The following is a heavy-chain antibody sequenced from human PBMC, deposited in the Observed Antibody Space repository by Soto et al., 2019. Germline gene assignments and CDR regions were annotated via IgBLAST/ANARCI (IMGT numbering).Heavy chain of an antibody. CDR3: AREPLYDFWSGYYNAEYFHR. CDR2: INPSGGST. V-gene: IGHV1-46*01. D-gene: IGHD3-3*01. J-gene: IGHJ1*01. CDR1: GYTFTSYY. Sequence: ASVKISCKASGYTFTSYYMHWVRQAPGQGLEWMGIINPSGGSTSYAQKFQGRVTMTRDTSTSTVYMELSSLRSEDTAVYYCAREPLYDFWSGYYNAEYFHRWGKGTLVTVSS.